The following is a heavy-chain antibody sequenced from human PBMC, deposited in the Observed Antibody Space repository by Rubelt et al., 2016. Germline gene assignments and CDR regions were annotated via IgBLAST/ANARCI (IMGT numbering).Heavy chain of an antibody. J-gene: IGHJ4*02. CDR3: ATTIAIRPYYFDY. V-gene: IGHV1-69*01. D-gene: IGHD6-6*01. Sequence: QVQLVQSGAEVKKPGSSVKVSCRASGGTFSSYAISWVRQAPGQGLEWMGGIIPVFGTAKYAQKFQGRVTMSADESTSTAYMELSSLGSEDTAFYYCATTIAIRPYYFDYWGQGTLVTVSS. CDR2: IIPVFGTA. CDR1: GGTFSSYA.